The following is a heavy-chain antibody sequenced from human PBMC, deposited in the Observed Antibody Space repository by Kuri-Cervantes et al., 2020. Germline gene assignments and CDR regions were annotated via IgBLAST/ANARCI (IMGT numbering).Heavy chain of an antibody. V-gene: IGHV1-18*01. CDR2: ITTYNGNT. Sequence: ASVKVSCKAYGYTYTSYGISWVRQAPGQGLEWMGWITTYNGNTNYAQKLQGRVTVTTDTSTSTAYMELRSLRSDDTAVYYCARHRTGAWYFDLWGRGTLVTVSS. J-gene: IGHJ2*01. CDR3: ARHRTGAWYFDL. CDR1: GYTYTSYG. D-gene: IGHD3/OR15-3a*01.